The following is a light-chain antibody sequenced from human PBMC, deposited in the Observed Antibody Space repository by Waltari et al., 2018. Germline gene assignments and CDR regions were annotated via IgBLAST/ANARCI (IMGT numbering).Light chain of an antibody. J-gene: IGKJ1*01. V-gene: IGKV3-11*01. CDR3: QQCNNAPPT. Sequence: EFVLTQSPATLSLSPGEAATLSCRAIQSVSSQLVWYQQKRGQAPRPLLYDASNRATGIPARFSGSGSGTDFTLTISSLEPEDFAVYDCQQCNNAPPTFGQGTKVEIK. CDR1: QSVSSQ. CDR2: DAS.